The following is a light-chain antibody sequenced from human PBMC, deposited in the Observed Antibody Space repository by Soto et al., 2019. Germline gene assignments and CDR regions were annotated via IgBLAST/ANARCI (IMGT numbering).Light chain of an antibody. CDR3: PQHKTQGFT. V-gene: IGKV3-15*01. CDR1: QSISSN. J-gene: IGKJ3*01. CDR2: GAS. Sequence: EIVMTQSQATLSVSPGERATLSCRASQSISSNLAWYQQQPGQAPRLLIYGASTRATGIPATFRGSGPWTDFTPTTSSMQSDDFAFDACPQHKTQGFTFGTETKVPIK.